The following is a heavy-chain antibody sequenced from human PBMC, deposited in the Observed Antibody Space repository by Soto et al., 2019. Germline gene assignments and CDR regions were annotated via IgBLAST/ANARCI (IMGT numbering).Heavy chain of an antibody. V-gene: IGHV1-69*01. CDR3: ATSQGSSTSLETSYYYYYGMDV. CDR1: GGTFSSYA. J-gene: IGHJ6*02. CDR2: IIPLSGTA. D-gene: IGHD2-2*01. Sequence: QVQLVQSGAEVKKPGSSVKVSCKASGGTFSSYAISWVRQAPGQGLEWMGGIIPLSGTANYAQKLQGRVTITADESTSTAYMELSSLRSEDTAVYYCATSQGSSTSLETSYYYYYGMDVWGQGTMVTVSS.